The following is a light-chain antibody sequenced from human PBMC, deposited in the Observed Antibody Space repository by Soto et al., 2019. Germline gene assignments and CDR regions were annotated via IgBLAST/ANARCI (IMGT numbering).Light chain of an antibody. Sequence: QSVLTQPASVSGSPGQSITISCTGTSSDVGSSNFVSWYQQHPGKAPKLIFYEVSNRPPGLSDRFSGSKSGTTASLTIPGPQAEDEADYFCSSYTTNKTLLFGGGTKLTVL. CDR2: EVS. CDR1: SSDVGSSNF. CDR3: SSYTTNKTLL. J-gene: IGLJ2*01. V-gene: IGLV2-14*01.